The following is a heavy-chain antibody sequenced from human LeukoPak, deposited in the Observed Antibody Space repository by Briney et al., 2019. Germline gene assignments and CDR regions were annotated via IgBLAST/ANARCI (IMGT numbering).Heavy chain of an antibody. CDR1: GYTFTSYG. J-gene: IGHJ5*02. D-gene: IGHD3-10*01. Sequence: ASVKVSCKASGYTFTSYGISWVRQAPGQGLEWMGWISAYNGNTNYAQKLQGRVTMTTDTSTSTAYMELRSLRSDDTAVYYCARVVYIVVRGVIITYWFDPWGQGTLVTVSS. CDR2: ISAYNGNT. V-gene: IGHV1-18*01. CDR3: ARVVYIVVRGVIITYWFDP.